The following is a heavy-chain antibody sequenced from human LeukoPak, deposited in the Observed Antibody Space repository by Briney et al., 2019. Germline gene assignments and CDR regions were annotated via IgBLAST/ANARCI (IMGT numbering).Heavy chain of an antibody. CDR3: AKDILIVATTNYFDY. V-gene: IGHV3-23*01. CDR2: ITSGGVNT. D-gene: IGHD5-12*01. Sequence: HPGGSLRLSCAASGFTFSSYTMNWVRQAPGKGLEWVSSITSGGVNTYYATSVKGRFTISRDNSKNTLYLQMNSLRAEDTAVYYCAKDILIVATTNYFDYWGQGTLVTVSS. CDR1: GFTFSSYT. J-gene: IGHJ4*02.